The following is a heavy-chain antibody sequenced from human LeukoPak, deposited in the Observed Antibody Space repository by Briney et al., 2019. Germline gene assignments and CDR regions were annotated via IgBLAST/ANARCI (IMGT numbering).Heavy chain of an antibody. D-gene: IGHD3-22*01. CDR3: ARQYDSSGYSYWYFDL. CDR1: GGTFSSYA. Sequence: SVKVSCKASGGTFSSYAISWVRQAPGQGLEWMGGIIPIFGTANYAQKFQGRVTITADESTSTAYMELSSLRSEDTAVYYCARQYDSSGYSYWYFDLWGRGTLVTVSS. CDR2: IIPIFGTA. V-gene: IGHV1-69*13. J-gene: IGHJ2*01.